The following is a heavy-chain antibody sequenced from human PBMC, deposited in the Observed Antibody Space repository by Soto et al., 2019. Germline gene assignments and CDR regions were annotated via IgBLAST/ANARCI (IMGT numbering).Heavy chain of an antibody. CDR3: AKGGEGYCSGTSCLYHMEA. CDR1: GFTFSSYA. D-gene: IGHD2-15*01. J-gene: IGHJ6*03. CDR2: ISDSGST. Sequence: GGSLRLSCAASGFTFSSYAMSWVRQAPGKGLEWVSTISDSGSTYYADSVKGRFTISRDISKNTLYVQMSSLRAEDTAVYYCAKGGEGYCSGTSCLYHMEAWGKGTTVTVPS. V-gene: IGHV3-23*01.